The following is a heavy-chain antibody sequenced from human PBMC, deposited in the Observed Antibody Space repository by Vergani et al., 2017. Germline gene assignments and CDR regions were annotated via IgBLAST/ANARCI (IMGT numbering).Heavy chain of an antibody. D-gene: IGHD3-16*02. V-gene: IGHV3-21*01. CDR1: GFTFSSYS. Sequence: EVQLVESGGGLVKPGGSLRLSCAASGFTFSSYSMNWVRQAPGKGLEWVSSISTSSTYIYYADSVKGRFTISRDNAKNSLYLQMNSLRAEDTAVYYCARDNSYRSGFGDVWGQGTTVTVSS. CDR3: ARDNSYRSGFGDV. CDR2: ISTSSTYI. J-gene: IGHJ6*02.